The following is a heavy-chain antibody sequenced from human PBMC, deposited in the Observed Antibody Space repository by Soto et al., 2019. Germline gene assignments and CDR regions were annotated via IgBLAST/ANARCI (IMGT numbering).Heavy chain of an antibody. V-gene: IGHV4-61*01. Sequence: SETLSLTCTVPGGSVNIGTYYWSWIRQPPGKGLEWIGFIYHSGSTNYNPSLKSRVTISVDKSKNQFSLKLSSVTAADTAVYYCARFNSGSYYEAFDIWGQGTMDTVSS. CDR3: ARFNSGSYYEAFDI. CDR2: IYHSGST. J-gene: IGHJ3*02. D-gene: IGHD1-26*01. CDR1: GGSVNIGTYY.